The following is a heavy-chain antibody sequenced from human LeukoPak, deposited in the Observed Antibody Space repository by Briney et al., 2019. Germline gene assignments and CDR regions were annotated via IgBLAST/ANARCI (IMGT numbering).Heavy chain of an antibody. J-gene: IGHJ4*02. D-gene: IGHD1-14*01. CDR1: GGTFSSYA. CDR2: IIPIFGTA. V-gene: IGHV1-69*05. Sequence: GASVKVSCKASGGTFSSYAISWVRQAPGQGLEWMGGIIPIFGTANYAQKFQGRVTITTDESTSTAYMELSSLRSEDTAVYYCARAPGPFEPHFDYWGQGTLVTVSS. CDR3: ARAPGPFEPHFDY.